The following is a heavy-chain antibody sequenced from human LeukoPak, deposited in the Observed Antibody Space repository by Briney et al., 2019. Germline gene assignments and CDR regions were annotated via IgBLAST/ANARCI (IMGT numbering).Heavy chain of an antibody. V-gene: IGHV3-23*01. CDR1: GFTFSSSA. Sequence: PGGPLRLSRAASGFTFSSSAMSWVRQAPGKGLEWVSAISNNGGYTYYADSVQGRFTISRDNSKSTLCLQMNSLRAEDTAVYYCAKQLGYCSDGSCYFPYWGQGTLVTVSS. D-gene: IGHD2-15*01. CDR2: ISNNGGYT. J-gene: IGHJ4*02. CDR3: AKQLGYCSDGSCYFPY.